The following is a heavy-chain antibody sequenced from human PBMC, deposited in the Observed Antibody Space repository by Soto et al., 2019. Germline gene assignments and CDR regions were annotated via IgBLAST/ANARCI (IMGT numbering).Heavy chain of an antibody. D-gene: IGHD3-10*01. CDR3: AGGVFYYGPRSYNYYYYMHG. CDR1: GYTFTSYA. J-gene: IGHJ6*03. V-gene: IGHV1-3*01. CDR2: INAGNGYT. Sequence: QVQLVQSGAEVKKLGASVKVSCKASGYTFTSYAMHWVRQAPGQRLEWMAWINAGNGYTKYSQKFQGRVTITRDTAESTAYMGLSSLGSEDTAVYYCAGGVFYYGPRSYNYYYYMHGWGKGTTVTVSS.